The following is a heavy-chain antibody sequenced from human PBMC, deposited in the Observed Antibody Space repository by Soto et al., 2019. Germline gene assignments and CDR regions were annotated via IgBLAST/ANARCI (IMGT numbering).Heavy chain of an antibody. J-gene: IGHJ3*02. Sequence: SETLSLTCTFSGGSISSSSYYWGWIRQPPGKGLEWIGYIYYSGTTYYNPSLKSRVTMSVDTSKNQFSLKLSSVTAADTAVYYCAKGGSGSYSNAFDIWGQGTMVTVSS. V-gene: IGHV4-39*01. D-gene: IGHD3-10*01. CDR2: IYYSGTT. CDR3: AKGGSGSYSNAFDI. CDR1: GGSISSSSYY.